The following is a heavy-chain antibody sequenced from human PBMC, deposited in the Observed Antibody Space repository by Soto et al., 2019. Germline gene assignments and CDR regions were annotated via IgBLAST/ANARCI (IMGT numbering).Heavy chain of an antibody. Sequence: QVQLVESGGGVVQPGRSLRLSCAASGFTFSSYGMHWVRQAPGKGLEWVAGISYDGSNKYYADSVKGRFTISRDNSKNTLYPQMNSLRAEDTAVYYCAKDPRRRSKAGYFDYWGQGTMVTVSS. D-gene: IGHD6-19*01. V-gene: IGHV3-30*18. CDR3: AKDPRRRSKAGYFDY. J-gene: IGHJ4*02. CDR2: ISYDGSNK. CDR1: GFTFSSYG.